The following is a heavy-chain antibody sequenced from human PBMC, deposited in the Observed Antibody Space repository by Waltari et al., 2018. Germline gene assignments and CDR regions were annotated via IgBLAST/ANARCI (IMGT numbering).Heavy chain of an antibody. CDR1: GLSFTDFTSV. J-gene: IGHJ4*02. CDR3: TNGFGFFVH. V-gene: IGHV3-11*04. Sequence: VQLVESGGGCVQPGQSLRLPRKASGLSFTDFTSVMIWVRPAPGKGLERVAYISPDGKSFFYADSVRGRFTISRDNANNSVFLQMSNLRVDDTAVYFCTNGFGFFVHWGQGTLVTVSS. CDR2: ISPDGKSF. D-gene: IGHD3-16*01.